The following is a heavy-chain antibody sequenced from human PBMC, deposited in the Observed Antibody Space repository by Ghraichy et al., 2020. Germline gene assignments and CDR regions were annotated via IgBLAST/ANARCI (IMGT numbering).Heavy chain of an antibody. CDR1: GFTFSSYS. CDR2: ISSSSYI. V-gene: IGHV3-21*01. D-gene: IGHD6-6*01. J-gene: IGHJ6*02. Sequence: LSLTCAASGFTFSSYSMNWVRQAPGKGLEWVSSISSSSYIYYADSVKGRFTISRDNAKNSLYLQMNSLRAEDTAVYYCARDMGTRVIAARLGYYYGMDVWGQGTTVTVSS. CDR3: ARDMGTRVIAARLGYYYGMDV.